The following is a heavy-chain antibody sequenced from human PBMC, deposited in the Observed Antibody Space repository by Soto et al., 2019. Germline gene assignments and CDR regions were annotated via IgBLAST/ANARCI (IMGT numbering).Heavy chain of an antibody. Sequence: WASVKVSCTASGYTFTGYYMHWVRQAPGQGLEWMGWINPNSGGTNYAQKFQGWVTMTRDTSISTAYMELSRLRSDDTAVYYCARDKRVVGNYYYGIDVWSQGATVIGSS. J-gene: IGHJ6*02. CDR1: GYTFTGYY. CDR2: INPNSGGT. V-gene: IGHV1-2*04. CDR3: ARDKRVVGNYYYGIDV. D-gene: IGHD3-3*01.